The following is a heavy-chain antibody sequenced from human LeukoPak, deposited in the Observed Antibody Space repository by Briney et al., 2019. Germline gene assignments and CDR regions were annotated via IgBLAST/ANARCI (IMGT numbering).Heavy chain of an antibody. CDR3: ARVPVDYYGSGSYPVYGMDV. V-gene: IGHV4-34*01. D-gene: IGHD3-10*01. J-gene: IGHJ6*04. CDR2: INHSGST. CDR1: GGSFSGYY. Sequence: SETLSLTCAVYGGSFSGYYWSWIRQPPGKGLEWIGEINHSGSTNYNPSLKSRVTISVDTSKNQFSLKLSSVTAADTAVYYCARVPVDYYGSGSYPVYGMDVWGKGTTVTVSS.